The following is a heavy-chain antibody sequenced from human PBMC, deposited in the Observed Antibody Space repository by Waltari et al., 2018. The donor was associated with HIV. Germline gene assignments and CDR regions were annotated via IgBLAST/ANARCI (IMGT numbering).Heavy chain of an antibody. V-gene: IGHV1-46*01. D-gene: IGHD2-21*02. CDR3: ARAFCGGDCPPGNY. J-gene: IGHJ4*02. CDR2: IDPSGGST. CDR1: GYTFTRSK. Sequence: QLVQSGAEVKKPGASVKVSCKASGYTFTRSKIYWVRQAPGQGLEWMGVIDPSGGSTNYAQNFQGRVTITRDTSTSTVYMEMSSLRYEDTAIYYCARAFCGGDCPPGNYWGQGTLVTVSS.